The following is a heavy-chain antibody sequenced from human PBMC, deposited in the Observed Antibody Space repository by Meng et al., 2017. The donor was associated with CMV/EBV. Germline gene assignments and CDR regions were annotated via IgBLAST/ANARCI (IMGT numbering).Heavy chain of an antibody. CDR2: IIPILGIA. V-gene: IGHV1-69*02. CDR1: GGTFISYT. Sequence: SAMVSCKASGGTFISYTISWVRQAPGQGLEWMGRIIPILGIANYAQKFQGRVTITADKSTSTAYMELSSMRSEDTAVYYCAGILPAANYYYYYGMDVWGQGTTVTVSS. CDR3: AGILPAANYYYYYGMDV. D-gene: IGHD2-2*01. J-gene: IGHJ6*02.